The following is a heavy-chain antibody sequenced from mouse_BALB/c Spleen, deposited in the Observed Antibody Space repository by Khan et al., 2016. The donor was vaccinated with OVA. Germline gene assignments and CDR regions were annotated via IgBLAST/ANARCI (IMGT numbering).Heavy chain of an antibody. CDR2: IWLGGSA. J-gene: IGHJ1*01. CDR1: GFSLSRYS. V-gene: IGHV2-6-4*01. CDR3: ARNRDGGSYWYSDV. D-gene: IGHD3-3*01. Sequence: QVQLKQSGPGLVAPSQSLSITCTVSGFSLSRYSVHWVRQPPGKGLEWLGIIWLGGSADYNSPLKSRLSISKDNSKSQVFLKMNSLQTDDTAMYYCARNRDGGSYWYSDVWGAGTTVTVSS.